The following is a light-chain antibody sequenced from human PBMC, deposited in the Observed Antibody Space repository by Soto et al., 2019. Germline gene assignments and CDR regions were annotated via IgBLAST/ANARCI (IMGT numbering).Light chain of an antibody. V-gene: IGKV3-20*01. Sequence: EIVLTQSPGTLSLSPGERATLSCRASQSVSFSFLAWYQQKPGQAPRLLIYGASSRATGIPDRFSGSGSGTDFTLTISRLEPEDFAVYYWQQYGSSPRTFGQGTKLEIK. J-gene: IGKJ2*01. CDR2: GAS. CDR3: QQYGSSPRT. CDR1: QSVSFSF.